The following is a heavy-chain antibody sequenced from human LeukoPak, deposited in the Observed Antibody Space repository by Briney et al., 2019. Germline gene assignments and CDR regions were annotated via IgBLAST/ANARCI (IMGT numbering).Heavy chain of an antibody. Sequence: GGSLRLSCAASGFSFTTYSMSWVRQAPGKGLEWVANIKGDGSEKYYVDSVKGRFTISRDNAKNFLFLQMNSLRGEDTALYYCVSGVSAWYWGQGILVTASS. D-gene: IGHD6-19*01. CDR2: IKGDGSEK. J-gene: IGHJ4*02. CDR1: GFSFTTYS. V-gene: IGHV3-7*01. CDR3: VSGVSAWY.